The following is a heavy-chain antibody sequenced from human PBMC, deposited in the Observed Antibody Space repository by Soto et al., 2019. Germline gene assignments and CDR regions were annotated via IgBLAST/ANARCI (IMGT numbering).Heavy chain of an antibody. J-gene: IGHJ4*02. CDR1: GFSLNTRGVG. CDR2: IYWDNDK. D-gene: IGHD3-10*01. V-gene: IGHV2-5*02. Sequence: QITLKESGPTLVKPTQTLTLTCAFSGFSLNTRGVGVGWIRQPPGKALEWLALIYWDNDKRYSPSLKSRLTTTKDTPKNHVVLMMTDMDPVDTATYYCAHNNYYGSGSVYWGQGTLITVSS. CDR3: AHNNYYGSGSVY.